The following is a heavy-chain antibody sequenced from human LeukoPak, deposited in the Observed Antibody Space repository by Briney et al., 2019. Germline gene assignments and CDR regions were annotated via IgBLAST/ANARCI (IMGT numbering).Heavy chain of an antibody. CDR1: GFTFSEAW. CDR3: TKALDL. J-gene: IGHJ5*02. V-gene: IGHV3-7*01. Sequence: PGGPLRLSCAASGFTFSEAWMDWVRQAPGKGLEWVANINQDGTVTYYVDSAKGRFTIPRDNAKNSLYLQMDSLRVEDTAMYYCTKALDLWGQGSLVTVSS. CDR2: INQDGTVT.